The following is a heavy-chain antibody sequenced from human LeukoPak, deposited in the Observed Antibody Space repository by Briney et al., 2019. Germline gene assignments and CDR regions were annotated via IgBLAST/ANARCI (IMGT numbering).Heavy chain of an antibody. J-gene: IGHJ3*02. CDR2: ISSSSSYI. D-gene: IGHD3/OR15-3a*01. CDR3: ARLWTDAFDI. Sequence: PGGSLRLSCAASGFTFSDYYMSWIRQAPGKGLEWVSSISSSSSYIYYADSVKGRFTISRDNAKNSLYLQMNSLRAEDTAVYYCARLWTDAFDIWGQGTMVTVSS. V-gene: IGHV3-11*06. CDR1: GFTFSDYY.